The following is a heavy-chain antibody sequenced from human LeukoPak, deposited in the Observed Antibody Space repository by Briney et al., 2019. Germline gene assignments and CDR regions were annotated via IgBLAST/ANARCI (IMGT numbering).Heavy chain of an antibody. D-gene: IGHD6-13*01. Sequence: GASVKVSCKASGYTFSTYAISWVRQAPGQGLEWMGWINPYNGHTNSARKVQGRLTMTTDTSTGTAYMALTSLRSDDTAVYYCVRDGSSWFSDYYGMDVWGEGTTVTVSS. CDR3: VRDGSSWFSDYYGMDV. V-gene: IGHV1-18*01. CDR1: GYTFSTYA. J-gene: IGHJ6*04. CDR2: INPYNGHT.